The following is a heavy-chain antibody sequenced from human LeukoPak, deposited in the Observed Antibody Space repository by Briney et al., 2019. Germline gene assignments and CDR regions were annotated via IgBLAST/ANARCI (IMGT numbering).Heavy chain of an antibody. J-gene: IGHJ4*02. CDR3: ARDWFDGGWYLDH. CDR2: LSFDGNHQ. Sequence: PGGSLRLSCAASGFTFSSFGMHWVRQAPGRGLEWVALLSFDGNHQFYADSVKGRFTLSRDNFKNMVFLEMTSLRVEDTAVYYCARDWFDGGWYLDHWGQGALVTVSS. D-gene: IGHD6-19*01. CDR1: GFTFSSFG. V-gene: IGHV3-30*03.